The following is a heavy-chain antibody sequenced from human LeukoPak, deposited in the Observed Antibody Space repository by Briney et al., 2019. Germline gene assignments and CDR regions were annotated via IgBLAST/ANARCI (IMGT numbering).Heavy chain of an antibody. CDR3: ARAYVPSGEGNYFDS. Sequence: PSQTLSLTCTVSGDSIRSGAYYWGWIRQHPGKGLERIGHIYYSGSTGSNPSLKSRVTISVDTSKNQFSLKLSSLTAADTAMYYCARAYVPSGEGNYFDSWGQGTLVTVSS. V-gene: IGHV4-31*03. D-gene: IGHD3-10*02. J-gene: IGHJ4*02. CDR1: GDSIRSGAYY. CDR2: IYYSGST.